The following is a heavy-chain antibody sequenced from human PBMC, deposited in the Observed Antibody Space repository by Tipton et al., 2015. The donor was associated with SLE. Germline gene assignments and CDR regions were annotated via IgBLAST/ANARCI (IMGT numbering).Heavy chain of an antibody. CDR2: ISDTGSLV. D-gene: IGHD3-16*01. J-gene: IGHJ4*02. CDR3: AGGTGAYFDH. V-gene: IGHV3-48*03. Sequence: SLRLSCSASGFTFSNHEMNWVRQAPGKGLEWVSYISDTGSLVSYADSVKGRFTISRDNSKNTLYLQMNRLRVEDTAVYYCAGGTGAYFDHWGQGTLVTVSS. CDR1: GFTFSNHE.